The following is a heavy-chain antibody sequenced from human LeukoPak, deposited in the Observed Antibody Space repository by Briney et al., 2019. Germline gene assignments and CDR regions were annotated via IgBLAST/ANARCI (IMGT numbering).Heavy chain of an antibody. D-gene: IGHD3-10*01. CDR3: ARVRGSGSYGASVY. CDR1: GFTFSSYA. J-gene: IGHJ4*02. V-gene: IGHV3-30*04. CDR2: ISYDGSNK. Sequence: GGSLRLSCAASGFTFSSYAMHWVRQAPGKGLGWVAVISYDGSNKYYADSVKGRFTISRHNSKNKLSLQMNSLRAEHTVVYYCARVRGSGSYGASVYWGQGTLVTVSS.